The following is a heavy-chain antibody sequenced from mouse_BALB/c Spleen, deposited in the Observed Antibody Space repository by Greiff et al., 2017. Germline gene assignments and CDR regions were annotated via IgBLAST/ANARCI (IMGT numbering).Heavy chain of an antibody. D-gene: IGHD2-1*01. J-gene: IGHJ2*01. V-gene: IGHV14-3*02. CDR3: ASYGNFYFDY. CDR1: GFNFKDSY. CDR2: IDPASGNT. Sequence: VQLQQSGAELVKPGASVKLSCTASGFNFKDSYMHWVKQRPEQGLEWIGRIDPASGNTKYDPKFQGKATITEDTSSNTAYMQLSSLTSEDTAVYYCASYGNFYFDYWGQGTTLTVSS.